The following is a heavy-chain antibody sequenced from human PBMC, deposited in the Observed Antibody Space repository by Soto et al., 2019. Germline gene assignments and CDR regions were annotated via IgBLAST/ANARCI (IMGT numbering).Heavy chain of an antibody. CDR3: ARESGDSSGYWSDY. CDR2: INSDGSST. Sequence: EVQLVESGGGLVQPRGSLRLSCAASGFTFSSYWMHWVRQAPGKGLVWVSRINSDGSSTSYADSVKGRFTISRDNAKNTLYLQMNSLRAEDTAVYYCARESGDSSGYWSDYWGQGTLVTVSS. J-gene: IGHJ4*02. CDR1: GFTFSSYW. V-gene: IGHV3-74*01. D-gene: IGHD3-22*01.